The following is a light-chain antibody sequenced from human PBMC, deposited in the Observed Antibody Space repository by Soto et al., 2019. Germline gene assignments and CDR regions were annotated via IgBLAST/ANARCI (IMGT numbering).Light chain of an antibody. CDR2: DIS. V-gene: IGKV3D-15*01. CDR3: QQYNDWPLT. J-gene: IGKJ4*01. Sequence: EIVMTQSPATLSVSPGERATLSCRASQSVSSNLAWYQQKPGQAPSLLIYDISARATGIPTRFSGSGSGTEFTLIISSLQSEDFAVYYCQQYNDWPLTFGGGTKVDIK. CDR1: QSVSSN.